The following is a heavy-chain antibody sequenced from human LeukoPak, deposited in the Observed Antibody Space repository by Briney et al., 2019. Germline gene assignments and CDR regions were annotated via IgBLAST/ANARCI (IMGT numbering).Heavy chain of an antibody. J-gene: IGHJ4*02. CDR1: GFTFSNAW. V-gene: IGHV3-15*01. D-gene: IGHD3-22*01. CDR3: AKDRREGYYDSSGFWDYFDY. CDR2: IKSKTDGGTT. Sequence: GGSLRLSCAASGFTFSNAWMSWVRQAPGKGLEWVGRIKSKTDGGTTDYAAPVKGRFTISRDNSKNTLYLQMNSLRAEDTAVYYCAKDRREGYYDSSGFWDYFDYWGQGTLVTVSS.